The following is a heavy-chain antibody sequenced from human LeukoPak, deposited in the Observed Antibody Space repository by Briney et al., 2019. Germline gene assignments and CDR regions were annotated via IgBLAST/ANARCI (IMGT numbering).Heavy chain of an antibody. CDR3: ARHKEVQIDY. Sequence: SETLSLTCTVSGGSISSYYWSWIRQPPGKGLEWIGYIYYSGSTNYNPSLKSRVTISVDTSKNQFSLKLSSVTAADTAAYYCARHKEVQIDYWGQGTLVTVSS. J-gene: IGHJ4*02. V-gene: IGHV4-59*08. CDR2: IYYSGST. CDR1: GGSISSYY.